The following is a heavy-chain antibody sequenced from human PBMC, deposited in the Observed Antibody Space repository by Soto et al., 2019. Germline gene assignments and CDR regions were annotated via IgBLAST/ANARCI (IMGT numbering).Heavy chain of an antibody. CDR2: IYYSGST. J-gene: IGHJ1*01. CDR1: GGSISSGPYY. CDR3: ARHFLHHYVDYAPYCQH. D-gene: IGHD4-17*01. V-gene: IGHV4-39*01. Sequence: QLQLQESGPGLVKPSETLSLTCSVSGGSISSGPYYWAWIRQPPGKGLEWIANIYYSGSTYYNPSIKRRVTISVDTSKNQFSLKVNSVTAADTAAYYCARHFLHHYVDYAPYCQHWGQGTVVIVSS.